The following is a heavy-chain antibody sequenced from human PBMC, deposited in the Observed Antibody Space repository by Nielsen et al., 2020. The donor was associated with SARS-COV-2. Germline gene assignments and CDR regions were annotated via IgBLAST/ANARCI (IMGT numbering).Heavy chain of an antibody. CDR3: ARDRPRYCSSTSCPRPARYGMDV. CDR2: IYYSGST. D-gene: IGHD2-2*01. Sequence: SETLSLTCTVSGGSISSYYWSWIRQPPGKGLEWIRYIYYSGSTNYNPSLKSRVTISVDTSKNQFSLKLSSVTAADTAVYYCARDRPRYCSSTSCPRPARYGMDVWGQGTTVTVSS. CDR1: GGSISSYY. V-gene: IGHV4-59*12. J-gene: IGHJ6*02.